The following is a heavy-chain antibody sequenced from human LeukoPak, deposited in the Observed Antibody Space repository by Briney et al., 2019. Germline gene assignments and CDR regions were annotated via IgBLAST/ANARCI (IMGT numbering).Heavy chain of an antibody. V-gene: IGHV4-59*08. CDR1: GGSLSSSY. J-gene: IGHJ4*02. Sequence: SETLSLTCTVSGGSLSSSYWSWIRQPPGQGLEWIGYIYYTGNSNYNPSLKSRVTISAATSKKQISLELRSVTAADTALYFCARGVYIAAAQYAYWGQGTLVTVSS. D-gene: IGHD6-13*01. CDR2: IYYTGNS. CDR3: ARGVYIAAAQYAY.